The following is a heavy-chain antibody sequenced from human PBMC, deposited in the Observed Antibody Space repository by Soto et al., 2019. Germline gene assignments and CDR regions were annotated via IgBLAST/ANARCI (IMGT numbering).Heavy chain of an antibody. V-gene: IGHV2-70*13. CDR2: IDWDGDK. Sequence: SGPTLVNPTQTLTLTCTFSGFSLNASGMCLTWIRQPPGRALEWLATIDWDGDKYYTSSLATRLTISKDTSKNQVALTMTNMQPVDPGTYFCARMRGSCISSLNSGGQGALVTVSS. CDR1: GFSLNASGMC. J-gene: IGHJ4*02. D-gene: IGHD6-13*01. CDR3: ARMRGSCISSLNS.